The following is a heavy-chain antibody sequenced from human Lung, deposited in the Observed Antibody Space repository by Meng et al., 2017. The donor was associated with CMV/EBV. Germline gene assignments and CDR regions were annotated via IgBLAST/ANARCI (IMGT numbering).Heavy chain of an antibody. Sequence: GESLKISCAASGFTFSNYGMHWVRQAPGKGLEWVAFISYDGSNKYYADSVKGRLTISRDNSKNTLYLQMNSLRAEDTAVYYCARDADSSSFSPESARGYYYFGMAFWGQG. D-gene: IGHD6-13*01. CDR2: ISYDGSNK. CDR1: GFTFSNYG. J-gene: IGHJ6*02. CDR3: ARDADSSSFSPESARGYYYFGMAF. V-gene: IGHV3-30*19.